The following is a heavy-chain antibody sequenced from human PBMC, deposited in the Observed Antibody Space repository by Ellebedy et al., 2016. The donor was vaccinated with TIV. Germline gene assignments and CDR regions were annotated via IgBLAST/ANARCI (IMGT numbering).Heavy chain of an antibody. CDR3: AKGRNYYRFDAFDI. J-gene: IGHJ3*02. V-gene: IGHV3-74*01. D-gene: IGHD1-7*01. Sequence: PGGFLRLSCEASGFSFSSHWMNWVRQVPGKGLMWVSHINGDASIAAYVDSVKGRFTISRDDAKNTLYRQLSSLRADDTAVYYCAKGRNYYRFDAFDIWGQGTVVTVSS. CDR1: GFSFSSHW. CDR2: INGDASIA.